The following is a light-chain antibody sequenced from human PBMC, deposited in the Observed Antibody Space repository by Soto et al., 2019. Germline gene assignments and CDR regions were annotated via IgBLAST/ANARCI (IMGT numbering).Light chain of an antibody. CDR1: QSVSSY. CDR2: DAS. Sequence: EIVLTQSPATLSLSPGERATLSCRASQSVSSYLAWYQQKPGQAPRLLIYDASNRATGIPPRFSGSGSGTDFTLTISSLEPEDFAVYYCQQRSNWPGTFGQGTRLEIK. V-gene: IGKV3-11*01. J-gene: IGKJ5*01. CDR3: QQRSNWPGT.